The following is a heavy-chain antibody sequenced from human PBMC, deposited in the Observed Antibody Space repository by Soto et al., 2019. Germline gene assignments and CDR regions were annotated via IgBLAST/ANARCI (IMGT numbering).Heavy chain of an antibody. V-gene: IGHV3-30*18. CDR3: AKVVWGHRYYGMDV. D-gene: IGHD7-27*01. Sequence: QVQLVESGGGVVQPGGSLRLSCAASGLTFSSYGMHWVRQAPGKGLEWVAVISYDGSNKYYADSVKGRFTISRDNSKNTLYLQMNSLRAEDTAVYYCAKVVWGHRYYGMDVWGQGTTVTVSS. CDR2: ISYDGSNK. CDR1: GLTFSSYG. J-gene: IGHJ6*02.